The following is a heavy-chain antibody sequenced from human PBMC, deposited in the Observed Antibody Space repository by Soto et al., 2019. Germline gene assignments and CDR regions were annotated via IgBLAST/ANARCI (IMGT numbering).Heavy chain of an antibody. D-gene: IGHD1-26*01. V-gene: IGHV1-46*03. CDR2: INPSGGST. CDR1: GYTFTNHD. CDR3: ASGLGVGAVRYFDY. Sequence: GASVKVSRKASGYTFTNHDINWVRQATGQGLEWMGIINPSGGSTSYAQKFQGRVTMTRDTSTSTVYMELSSLRSEDTAVYYCASGLGVGAVRYFDYWGQGTLVTVSS. J-gene: IGHJ4*02.